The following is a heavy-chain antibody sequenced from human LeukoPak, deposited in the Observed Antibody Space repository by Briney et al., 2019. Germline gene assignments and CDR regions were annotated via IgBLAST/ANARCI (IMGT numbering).Heavy chain of an antibody. CDR1: GFTVSNNY. Sequence: GGSLRLSCAASGFTVSNNYMSWVRQAPGKGLEWVSVIYSGGTTYYADSVKGRFTISRDNSKNTLYLQMNSLRAEDTAVYYCAKGAYDSSGYYYVNYYGMDVWGQGTTVTVSS. D-gene: IGHD3-22*01. CDR2: IYSGGTT. V-gene: IGHV3-53*01. J-gene: IGHJ6*02. CDR3: AKGAYDSSGYYYVNYYGMDV.